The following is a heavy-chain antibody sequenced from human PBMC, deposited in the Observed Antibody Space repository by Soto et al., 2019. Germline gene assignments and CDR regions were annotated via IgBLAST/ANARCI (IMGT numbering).Heavy chain of an antibody. Sequence: SETLSLTCTVSGGSISSYYWSWIRQPPGKGLEWIGYIYYSGSTNYNPSLKSRVTISVDTSKNQFSLKLSSVTAADTAVYYCARTVPYWPLTTNPMFDPWGQGTLVTVSS. D-gene: IGHD2-8*02. CDR3: ARTVPYWPLTTNPMFDP. CDR1: GGSISSYY. J-gene: IGHJ5*02. V-gene: IGHV4-59*08. CDR2: IYYSGST.